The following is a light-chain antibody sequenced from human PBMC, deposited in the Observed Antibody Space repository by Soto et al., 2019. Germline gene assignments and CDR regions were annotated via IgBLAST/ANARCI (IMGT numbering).Light chain of an antibody. CDR3: HQYGSSPQT. J-gene: IGKJ1*01. CDR1: QSVSTN. V-gene: IGKV3-20*01. Sequence: DILLTQTPPTLSESRGDRCTLSCRASQSVSTNLAWYQQKPGQXPRXXIYGASTRATGIPDRFSGSGSGTDFTLTISRLEPEDFEVYDCHQYGSSPQTFGQGTKVDIK. CDR2: GAS.